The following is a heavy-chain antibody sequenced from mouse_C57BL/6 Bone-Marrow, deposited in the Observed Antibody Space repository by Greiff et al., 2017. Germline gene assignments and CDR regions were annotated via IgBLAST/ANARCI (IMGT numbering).Heavy chain of an antibody. J-gene: IGHJ4*01. Sequence: EVQRVESGGDLVKPGGSLKLSCAASGFTFSSYGMSWVRQTPDKRLEWVATISSGGSYTYYPDSVKGRFTISRDNAKNTLYLQMSSLKSEDTAMNYCARRDYSYAMDYWGQGTSVTVSS. V-gene: IGHV5-6*01. CDR2: ISSGGSYT. D-gene: IGHD1-1*01. CDR1: GFTFSSYG. CDR3: ARRDYSYAMDY.